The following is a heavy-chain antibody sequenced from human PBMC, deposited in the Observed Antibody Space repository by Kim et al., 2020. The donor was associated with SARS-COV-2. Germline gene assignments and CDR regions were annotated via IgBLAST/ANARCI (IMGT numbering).Heavy chain of an antibody. D-gene: IGHD6-19*01. J-gene: IGHJ4*02. Sequence: ASVKVSCKASGYTFTGYYMHWVRQAPGQGLEWMGWINPNSGGTNYAQKFQGRVTMTRDTSISTAYMELSRLRSDDTAVYYCARGGKGQWLLEPEYYFDYWGQGTLVTVSS. CDR3: ARGGKGQWLLEPEYYFDY. CDR2: INPNSGGT. V-gene: IGHV1-2*02. CDR1: GYTFTGYY.